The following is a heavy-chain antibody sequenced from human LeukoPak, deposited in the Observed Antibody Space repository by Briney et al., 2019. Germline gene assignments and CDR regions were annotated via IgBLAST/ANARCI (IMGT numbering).Heavy chain of an antibody. Sequence: PGGSLRLSCAASGFTFSSYAMSWVRQAPGKGLEWVSVISGSGGSTYYADSVKGRFTISRDNSKNTLYLQMSSLRAEDTAVYYCVKGLYDILTGYPFDYWGQGTLVTVSS. J-gene: IGHJ4*02. V-gene: IGHV3-23*01. CDR3: VKGLYDILTGYPFDY. CDR1: GFTFSSYA. D-gene: IGHD3-9*01. CDR2: ISGSGGST.